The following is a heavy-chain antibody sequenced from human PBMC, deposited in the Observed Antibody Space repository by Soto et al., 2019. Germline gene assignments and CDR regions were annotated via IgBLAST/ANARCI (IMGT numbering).Heavy chain of an antibody. J-gene: IGHJ4*02. CDR1: GFTFTRYS. V-gene: IGHV3-21*06. Sequence: LRLSCAASGFTFTRYSMNWVRQAPGKGLEWVSSISSTTNYIYYGDSMKGRFTISRDNAKNPLYLEMNSLRAEDTAVYYCARESEDLTSNFDYWGQGTLVTVSS. CDR3: ARESEDLTSNFDY. CDR2: ISSTTNYI.